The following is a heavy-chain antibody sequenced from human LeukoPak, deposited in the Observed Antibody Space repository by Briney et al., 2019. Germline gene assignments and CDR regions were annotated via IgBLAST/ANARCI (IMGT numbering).Heavy chain of an antibody. D-gene: IGHD3-10*01. CDR1: GGSIGSGSYF. CDR2: IYHSGRT. J-gene: IGHJ4*02. Sequence: SETLSLTCTVSGGSIGSGSYFWTWIRQPPGKGLAWIGYIYHSGRTYYNPSLKSRVTISMDRSKNQFSLKLNSVTAADTAVYYCARVRFYDGSPGFDNRGQGTLVTVSS. CDR3: ARVRFYDGSPGFDN. V-gene: IGHV4-30-2*01.